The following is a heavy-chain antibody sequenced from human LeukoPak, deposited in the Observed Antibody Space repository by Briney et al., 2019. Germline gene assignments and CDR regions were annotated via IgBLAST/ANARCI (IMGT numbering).Heavy chain of an antibody. Sequence: SETLSLTCTVSGGSISSGSYYWSWIRQPAGKGLEWIGRIYTSGSTNYNPSLKSRVTMSVDTSKNQFSLKLSSVTAADTAVYYCARGRGYSSSWYGDWFDPWGQGTLVTVSS. CDR2: IYTSGST. V-gene: IGHV4-61*02. D-gene: IGHD6-13*01. J-gene: IGHJ5*02. CDR1: GGSISSGSYY. CDR3: ARGRGYSSSWYGDWFDP.